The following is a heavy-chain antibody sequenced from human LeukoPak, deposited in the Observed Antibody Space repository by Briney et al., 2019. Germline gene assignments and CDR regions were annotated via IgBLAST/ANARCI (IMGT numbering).Heavy chain of an antibody. CDR3: SKDILRWAFDY. CDR1: GFTFSTKA. CDR2: FGGTGGDI. J-gene: IGHJ4*02. D-gene: IGHD4-23*01. V-gene: IGHV3-23*01. Sequence: GGSLRLSCAASGFTFSTKAMAWVRQAPGKGLEWVSAFGGTGGDINYADSVKGRFTISRDNSKGILYLQMNSLRAEDTAVYYCSKDILRWAFDYWGQGILVTVSS.